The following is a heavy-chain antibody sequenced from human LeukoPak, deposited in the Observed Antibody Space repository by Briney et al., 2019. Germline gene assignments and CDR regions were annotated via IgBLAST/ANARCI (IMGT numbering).Heavy chain of an antibody. J-gene: IGHJ5*02. CDR3: AREPQRRIALNWFDP. CDR2: ISSSSSTI. Sequence: GGSLRLSCAASGFTFSSYSMNWVRQAPGKGLEWVSYISSSSSTIYYADSVKGRFTISRDNAKNLLYLQMNSLRAEDTAVYYCAREPQRRIALNWFDPWGQGTLVTVSS. CDR1: GFTFSSYS. D-gene: IGHD6-13*01. V-gene: IGHV3-48*04.